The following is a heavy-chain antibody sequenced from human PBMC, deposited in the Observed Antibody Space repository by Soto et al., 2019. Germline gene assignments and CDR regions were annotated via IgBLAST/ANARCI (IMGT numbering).Heavy chain of an antibody. V-gene: IGHV1-18*01. CDR3: AREGEMPYYYYGLDV. J-gene: IGHJ6*02. CDR1: GYTXTTYG. Sequence: ASVKVSCKASGYTXTTYGISWVRQAPGQGLEWMGWISGYNGHTKYAQKFQGRVTMTTDTSTSTVYMDLRSLRSDDTAVYYCAREGEMPYYYYGLDVWGQGTTVTVSS. D-gene: IGHD3-16*01. CDR2: ISGYNGHT.